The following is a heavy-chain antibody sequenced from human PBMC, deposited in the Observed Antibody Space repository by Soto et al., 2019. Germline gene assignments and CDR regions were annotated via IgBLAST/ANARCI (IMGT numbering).Heavy chain of an antibody. J-gene: IGHJ4*02. CDR1: GFTFSNYG. CDR3: ARAKGRTYMKFNGGFYY. D-gene: IGHD7-27*01. V-gene: IGHV3-30*03. Sequence: QVQLVESGGGVVQPGRSLRLSCAASGFTFSNYGMHWVRQAPGKGLEWVAVTSYDGSNKYYGDAVKGRFTIPRDKSKHTLYLQMNSLRAEDTAVYYCARAKGRTYMKFNGGFYYWGQGTLVPVSS. CDR2: TSYDGSNK.